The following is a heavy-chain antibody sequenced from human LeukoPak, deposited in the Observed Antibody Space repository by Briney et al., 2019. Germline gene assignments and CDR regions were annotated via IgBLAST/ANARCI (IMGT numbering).Heavy chain of an antibody. CDR1: GFTFSSYA. Sequence: PGGSLRLSCAASGFTFSSYAMHWVRQAPGKGLEWVAVISYDGSNKYCADSVKGRFTISRDNSKNTLYLQMNSLRAEDTAVCYCARVHLSDDAFDIWGQGTMVTVSS. CDR2: ISYDGSNK. V-gene: IGHV3-30*04. J-gene: IGHJ3*02. CDR3: ARVHLSDDAFDI.